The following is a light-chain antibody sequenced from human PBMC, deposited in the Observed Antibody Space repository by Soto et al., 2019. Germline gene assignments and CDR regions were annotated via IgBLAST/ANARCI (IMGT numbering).Light chain of an antibody. CDR2: DTS. CDR1: TGAVTSGHY. Sequence: QAVVTQEPSLTVSPGETVTLTCGSSTGAVTSGHYPYWFQQKPGQAPRTLIYDTSNKHSRTPARFSGSLLGGKAALTLSGAQPEDEAEYYCFLSYSGARKVFGGGTQLTDL. J-gene: IGLJ2*01. CDR3: FLSYSGARKV. V-gene: IGLV7-46*01.